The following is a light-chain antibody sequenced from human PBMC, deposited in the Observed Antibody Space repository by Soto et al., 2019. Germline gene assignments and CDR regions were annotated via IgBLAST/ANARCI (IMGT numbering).Light chain of an antibody. CDR1: QTVLYSSNNKNY. CDR3: QQYYSYPRT. Sequence: DIVMTQSPDSLGVSLGERATINCKSSQTVLYSSNNKNYLAWYQQKPGKAPKLLIYAASTLQSGVPSRFSGSGSGTDFTLTISCLQSEDFATYYCQQYYSYPRTFGQGTKVDIK. CDR2: AAS. J-gene: IGKJ1*01. V-gene: IGKV4-1*01.